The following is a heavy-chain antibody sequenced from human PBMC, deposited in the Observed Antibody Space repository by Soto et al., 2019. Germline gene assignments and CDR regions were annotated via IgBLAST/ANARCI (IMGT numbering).Heavy chain of an antibody. CDR3: AIAFPLISSSGGWFDP. CDR2: INHSGST. Sequence: PSETLSLTCAVYGGSFSGYYWSWIRQPPGKGLEWIGEINHSGSTNYNPSLKSRVTISVDTSKNQFSLKLSSVTAADTAVYYCAIAFPLISSSGGWFDPWGQGTLVTVSS. D-gene: IGHD6-6*01. J-gene: IGHJ5*02. V-gene: IGHV4-34*01. CDR1: GGSFSGYY.